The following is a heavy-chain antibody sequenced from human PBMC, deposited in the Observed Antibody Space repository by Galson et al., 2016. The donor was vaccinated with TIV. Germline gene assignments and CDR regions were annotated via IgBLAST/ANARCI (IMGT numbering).Heavy chain of an antibody. CDR1: GFTFGDYG. J-gene: IGHJ4*02. CDR3: ARDQIGSYPD. V-gene: IGHV3-49*04. Sequence: SLRLSCAASGFTFGDYGMSWVRQAPGKGLEWIGFIRTRGYGESTEYAASVKGRFTMSRDDSKDSLYLQMNSLKTEDTAVYYCARDQIGSYPDWGQGTLVTVSS. D-gene: IGHD1-26*01. CDR2: IRTRGYGEST.